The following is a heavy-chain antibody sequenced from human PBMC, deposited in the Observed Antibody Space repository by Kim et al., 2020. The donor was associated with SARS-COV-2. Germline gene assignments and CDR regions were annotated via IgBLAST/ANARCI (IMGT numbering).Heavy chain of an antibody. Sequence: GGSLRLSCAASGFTFSSYGMHWVRQAPGKGLEWVAVISYDGSNKYYADSVKGRFTISRDNSKNTLYLQMNSLRAEDTAVYYCARDYSPTSVDIVATMNKAVDYYYYGMDVWGQGTTVTVSS. J-gene: IGHJ6*02. CDR2: ISYDGSNK. CDR1: GFTFSSYG. CDR3: ARDYSPTSVDIVATMNKAVDYYYYGMDV. V-gene: IGHV3-33*05. D-gene: IGHD5-12*01.